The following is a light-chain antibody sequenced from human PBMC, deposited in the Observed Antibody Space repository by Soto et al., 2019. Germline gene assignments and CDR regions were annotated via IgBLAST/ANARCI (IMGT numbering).Light chain of an antibody. Sequence: EIVLTQSPGTLSLSPGEGAALSCSASQSVKNSYLAWYQQKPGQSPRLVIYGVSNRATGIPNRFSGGGFGTDFTLTISRLEPEDFAVYYCEQYDGSPRTFGQGTTVVIK. CDR2: GVS. J-gene: IGKJ1*01. V-gene: IGKV3-20*01. CDR3: EQYDGSPRT. CDR1: QSVKNSY.